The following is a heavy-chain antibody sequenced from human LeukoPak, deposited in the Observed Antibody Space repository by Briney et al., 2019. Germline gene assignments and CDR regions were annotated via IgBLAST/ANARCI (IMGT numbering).Heavy chain of an antibody. V-gene: IGHV4-34*01. J-gene: IGHJ4*02. CDR1: GGSFSGYY. Sequence: PSETLSLTCAVYGGSFSGYYWTWIRQPPGKGLEWIGDISHSENTNYSPSLKSRLAISIDTAKNQFSLKLTSVTAADTAVYYCASSGSRWLVDKTYSPYWGQGTLVTVSS. CDR3: ASSGSRWLVDKTYSPY. CDR2: ISHSENT. D-gene: IGHD3-22*01.